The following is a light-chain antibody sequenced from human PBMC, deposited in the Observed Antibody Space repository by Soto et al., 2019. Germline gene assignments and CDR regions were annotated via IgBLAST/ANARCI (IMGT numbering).Light chain of an antibody. J-gene: IGKJ4*01. Sequence: EIVLTQSPATLSLSPGERATLSCRASQSVSSYLAWYQQKPGQAPRLLIYDASTRATGIPARFSGSGSGTDFTLTISSLQPEDFATYYCQQVYVYPSTFGGGTKVAIK. CDR3: QQVYVYPST. CDR2: DAS. V-gene: IGKV3-11*01. CDR1: QSVSSY.